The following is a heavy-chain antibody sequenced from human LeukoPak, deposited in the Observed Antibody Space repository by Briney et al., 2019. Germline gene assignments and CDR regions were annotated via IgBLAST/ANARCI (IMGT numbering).Heavy chain of an antibody. CDR2: IKEDGSEI. J-gene: IGHJ4*02. D-gene: IGHD3-10*01. CDR3: VTDQTGRHPYFFDY. V-gene: IGHV3-7*01. CDR1: GFNFSTYW. Sequence: GGSLRLSCAASGFNFSTYWMTWVRQVPGKGLEWVANIKEDGSEIYYVDAVKGRFSISRDNAKTSLYLQMNNLSVADTAVHYCVTDQTGRHPYFFDYWGQGTLVTVSS.